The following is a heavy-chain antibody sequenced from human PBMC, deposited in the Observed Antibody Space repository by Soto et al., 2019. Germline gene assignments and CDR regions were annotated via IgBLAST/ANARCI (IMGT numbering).Heavy chain of an antibody. D-gene: IGHD4-4*01. CDR3: AKDLWTTVTTSFYYFDY. CDR2: ISGSGGST. Sequence: GGSLRLSCAASGFTFSSYAMSWVRQAPGKGLEWVSAISGSGGSTYYADSVKGLFTISRDNSKNTLYLQMNSLRAEDTAVYYCAKDLWTTVTTSFYYFDYWGQGTLVTVSS. V-gene: IGHV3-23*01. CDR1: GFTFSSYA. J-gene: IGHJ4*02.